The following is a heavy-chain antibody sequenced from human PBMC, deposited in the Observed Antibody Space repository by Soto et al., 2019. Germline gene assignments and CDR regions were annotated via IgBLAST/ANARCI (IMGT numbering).Heavy chain of an antibody. V-gene: IGHV4-61*01. CDR2: IYYSGST. J-gene: IGHJ5*02. CDR1: GGSVSSGSYY. D-gene: IGHD5-12*01. CDR3: ARTYGDNYDWFDP. Sequence: QVQLQESGPGLVKPSETLSLTCTVSGGSVSSGSYYWSWIRQPPGKVLEWIGYIYYSGSTNYNPPLQSRFTISVDTSKNQFSLKLSSVTAADTAVYYCARTYGDNYDWFDPCGQGTLVTVSS.